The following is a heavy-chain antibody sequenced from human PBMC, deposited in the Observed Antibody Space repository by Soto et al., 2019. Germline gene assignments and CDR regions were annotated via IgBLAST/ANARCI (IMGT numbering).Heavy chain of an antibody. J-gene: IGHJ4*02. CDR3: VKDVRAVAGLTTLYFDY. Sequence: GGSLRLSYAASGFTFDDYVMHRVRQVPGKGLEWVSGLSWDSGNIDYGDSVKGRFTISRNNAKNSLYLQMNSLRPEDTAFYYCVKDVRAVAGLTTLYFDYWGQGTLVTVSS. CDR1: GFTFDDYV. D-gene: IGHD6-19*01. V-gene: IGHV3-9*01. CDR2: LSWDSGNI.